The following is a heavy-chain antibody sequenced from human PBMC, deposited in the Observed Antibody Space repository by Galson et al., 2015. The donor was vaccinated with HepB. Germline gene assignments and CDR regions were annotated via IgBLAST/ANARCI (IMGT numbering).Heavy chain of an antibody. Sequence: SVKVSCKASGYTFTSYYMHWVRQAPGQGLEWMGIINPSGGSTSYAQKFQGRVTMTRDTSTSTVYMELSSLRSEDTAVYYCARDRGAHSSSWPEDYWGQGTLVTVSS. V-gene: IGHV1-46*01. J-gene: IGHJ4*02. D-gene: IGHD6-6*01. CDR2: INPSGGST. CDR1: GYTFTSYY. CDR3: ARDRGAHSSSWPEDY.